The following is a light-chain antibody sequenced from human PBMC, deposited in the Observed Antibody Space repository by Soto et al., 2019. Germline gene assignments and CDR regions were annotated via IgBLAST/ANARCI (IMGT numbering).Light chain of an antibody. CDR1: SNAVGTYNL. CDR2: EAS. V-gene: IGLV2-23*01. J-gene: IGLJ2*01. Sequence: QSALTQPASVSGSPGQSITISCTGISNAVGTYNLVSWYQHHPGKAPKLIIYEASKRPSGVPNRFSGSKSGNTASLTISGLHAEDEADYYCCSYGRSVVFGGGTQLTVL. CDR3: CSYGRSVV.